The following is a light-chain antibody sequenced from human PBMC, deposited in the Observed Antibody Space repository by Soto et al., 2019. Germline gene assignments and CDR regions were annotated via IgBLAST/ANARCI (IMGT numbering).Light chain of an antibody. Sequence: DIQMTQSPSTLSASVGDRVTITCRASQSINSWLAWYQQKPGKAPKLLIYKASSLESGVPPRFSGSGSGTEFTLTISSRQPDDFATYYCQQYSGIWTFGQGTQVEI. CDR1: QSINSW. CDR2: KAS. CDR3: QQYSGIWT. V-gene: IGKV1-5*03. J-gene: IGKJ1*01.